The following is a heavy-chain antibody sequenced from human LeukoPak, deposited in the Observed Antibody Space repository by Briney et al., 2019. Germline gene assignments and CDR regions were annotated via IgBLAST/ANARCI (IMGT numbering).Heavy chain of an antibody. J-gene: IGHJ5*02. CDR1: GYTFTSYD. CDR2: MNPNSGNT. Sequence: VASVKVSCKASGYTFTSYDINWVRQATGQGLEWMGWMNPNSGNTGYAQKFQGSVTITRNTSISTAYMELSSLRSEDTAVYYCARAPRITMVRGVIYWFDPWGQGTLVTVSS. V-gene: IGHV1-8*03. D-gene: IGHD3-10*01. CDR3: ARAPRITMVRGVIYWFDP.